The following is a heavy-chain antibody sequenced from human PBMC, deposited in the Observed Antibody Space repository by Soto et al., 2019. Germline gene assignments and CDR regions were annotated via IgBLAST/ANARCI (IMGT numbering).Heavy chain of an antibody. CDR2: ISAYNGNT. D-gene: IGHD2-2*01. Sequence: ASVKVSCKASGYTLASYGISWVRQAPGQGLEWMGWISAYNGNTNYAQKLQGRVTMTTDTSTSTAYMELRSLRSDDTAVYYCAREICSSTSCYSFDYWGQGTLVTVSS. CDR3: AREICSSTSCYSFDY. J-gene: IGHJ4*02. V-gene: IGHV1-18*01. CDR1: GYTLASYG.